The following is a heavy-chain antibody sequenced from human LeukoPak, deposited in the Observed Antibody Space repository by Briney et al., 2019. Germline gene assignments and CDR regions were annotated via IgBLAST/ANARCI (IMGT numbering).Heavy chain of an antibody. Sequence: SVKVSCKASGGTFSSYAISWVRQAPGQGLEWMGGIIPIFGTANYTQKLQGRVTMTTDTSTSTAYMELRSLRSDDTAVYYCARDSRLSDYWGQGTLVTVSS. D-gene: IGHD2/OR15-2a*01. V-gene: IGHV1-69*05. CDR3: ARDSRLSDY. CDR2: IIPIFGTA. J-gene: IGHJ4*02. CDR1: GGTFSSYA.